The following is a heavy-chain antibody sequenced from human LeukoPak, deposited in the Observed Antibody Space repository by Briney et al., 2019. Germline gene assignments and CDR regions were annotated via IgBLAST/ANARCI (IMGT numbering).Heavy chain of an antibody. CDR2: IYYSGST. Sequence: SETLSLTCTVSGGSISSYYWSWIRQPPGKGPEWIGYIYYSGSTNYNPSLKSRVTISVDTSKNQFSLKLSSVTAADTAVYYCARRAYHGPITMIDYWGQGTLVTVSS. J-gene: IGHJ4*02. CDR3: ARRAYHGPITMIDY. D-gene: IGHD3-22*01. CDR1: GGSISSYY. V-gene: IGHV4-59*12.